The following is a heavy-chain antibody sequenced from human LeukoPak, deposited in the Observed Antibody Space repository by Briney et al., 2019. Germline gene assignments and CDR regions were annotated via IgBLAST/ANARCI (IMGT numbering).Heavy chain of an antibody. V-gene: IGHV3-74*01. CDR3: VRDMGYYDKV. CDR1: GFTFSSYW. Sequence: GGSLRLSCAASGFTFSSYWMLWVRQAPGKGLVWVSRINTDGNTRDYADSVKGRFTISRDNAKNTLYLQMNSLRAEDTAVYYCVRDMGYYDKVWGQGTLVTVSS. D-gene: IGHD3-22*01. J-gene: IGHJ4*02. CDR2: INTDGNTR.